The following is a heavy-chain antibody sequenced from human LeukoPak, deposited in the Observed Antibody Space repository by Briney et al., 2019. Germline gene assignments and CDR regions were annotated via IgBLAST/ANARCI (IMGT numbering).Heavy chain of an antibody. CDR3: ARDLWNFYDDSGYNRDFDS. D-gene: IGHD3-22*01. Sequence: ASVKVSCKATSRISWVRQAPGPGLEWMGWIGTYGGDTYYAQKFQGRITVTTDTSTSTVYMELRNLRSDDTAVYYCARDLWNFYDDSGYNRDFDSWGQGTLVTVPS. J-gene: IGHJ5*01. CDR2: IGTYGGDT. CDR1: TSR. V-gene: IGHV1-18*01.